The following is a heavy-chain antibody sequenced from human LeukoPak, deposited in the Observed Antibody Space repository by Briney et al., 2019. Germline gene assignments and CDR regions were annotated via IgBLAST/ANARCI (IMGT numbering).Heavy chain of an antibody. CDR3: ARGYCSGGSCYLPPDY. CDR2: ISSSSSYI. D-gene: IGHD2-15*01. V-gene: IGHV3-21*01. J-gene: IGHJ4*02. CDR1: GFTFSSYS. Sequence: GGSLRLSCAASGFTFSSYSMNWVRQAPRKGLEWVSSISSSSSYIYYADSVKGRFTISRDNAKNPLYLQMNSLRAEDTAVYYCARGYCSGGSCYLPPDYWGQGTLVTVSS.